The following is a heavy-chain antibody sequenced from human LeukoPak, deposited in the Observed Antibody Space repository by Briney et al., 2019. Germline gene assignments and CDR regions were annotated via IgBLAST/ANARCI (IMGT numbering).Heavy chain of an antibody. CDR3: AREGGITVTPSDAFDI. J-gene: IGHJ3*02. V-gene: IGHV1-69*01. CDR2: IIPIFGTA. D-gene: IGHD4-11*01. CDR1: GGTFSSYA. Sequence: AASVKVSCKASGGTFSSYAISWVRQAPGQGLEWMGGIIPIFGTANYAQKFQGRVTITADESTSTAYMELSSLRSEDTAVYYCAREGGITVTPSDAFDIWGQGTMVTVSS.